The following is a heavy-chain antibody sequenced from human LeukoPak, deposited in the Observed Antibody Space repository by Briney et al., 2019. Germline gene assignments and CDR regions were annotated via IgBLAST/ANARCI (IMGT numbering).Heavy chain of an antibody. V-gene: IGHV3-7*03. Sequence: GGSLRLSCAVSGLTFSSSWMDWVRQAPGKGLEWVDSINPDGNKKYSADSVKGRFTISRDNAKNSLYLQMNSLRAEDTAVYYCAREIVGTHKSRFDPWGQGTLVTVSS. J-gene: IGHJ5*02. CDR3: AREIVGTHKSRFDP. CDR2: INPDGNKK. CDR1: GLTFSSSW. D-gene: IGHD1-26*01.